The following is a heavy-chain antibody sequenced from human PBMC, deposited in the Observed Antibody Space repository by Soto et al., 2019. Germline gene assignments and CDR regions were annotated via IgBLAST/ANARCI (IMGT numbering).Heavy chain of an antibody. Sequence: PSETLSLTCTVSGGSIRSYYWSWIRQPPGKGLEWIGDIYYSGSTNYNPSLKSRVTISVDTSKNQFSLKLSSVTAADTAVYYCARGQTKLYYYDSSGYGNWFDPWGQGTLVTVSS. CDR2: IYYSGST. CDR3: ARGQTKLYYYDSSGYGNWFDP. J-gene: IGHJ5*02. D-gene: IGHD3-22*01. V-gene: IGHV4-59*12. CDR1: GGSIRSYY.